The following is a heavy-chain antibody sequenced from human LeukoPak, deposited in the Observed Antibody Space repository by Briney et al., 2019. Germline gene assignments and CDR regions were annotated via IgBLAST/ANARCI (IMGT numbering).Heavy chain of an antibody. CDR1: GYTFTSYG. D-gene: IGHD6-13*01. J-gene: IGHJ6*03. V-gene: IGHV1-2*02. Sequence: ASVKVSCKASGYTFTSYGINWVRQAPGQGLEWMGWINPNSGGTNYAQKFQGRVTMTRDTSISTAYMELSRLRSDDTAVYYCAREMAGIAAADPRYYYYYMDVWGKGTTVTISS. CDR2: INPNSGGT. CDR3: AREMAGIAAADPRYYYYYMDV.